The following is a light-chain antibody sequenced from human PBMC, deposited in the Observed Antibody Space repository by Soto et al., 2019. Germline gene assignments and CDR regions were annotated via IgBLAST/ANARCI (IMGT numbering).Light chain of an antibody. J-gene: IGKJ1*01. V-gene: IGKV3-20*01. CDR2: GAS. CDR3: QQYVDSKWT. CDR1: QIVSSSY. Sequence: DIVLTPSPGTVYLSAGERAPLSCMASQIVSSSYLAWYQQRPGQAPRLIIYGASSRATGIQARFSGSGSGTDFTLTIRRLENEELAVYYCQQYVDSKWTVGQG.